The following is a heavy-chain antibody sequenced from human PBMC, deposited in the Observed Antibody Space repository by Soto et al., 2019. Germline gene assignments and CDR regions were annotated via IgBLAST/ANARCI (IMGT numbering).Heavy chain of an antibody. CDR3: VKDTSRFLEWLTPYYFDY. V-gene: IGHV3-64D*08. D-gene: IGHD3-3*01. CDR2: ISSNGGST. J-gene: IGHJ4*02. Sequence: GGSLRLSCSASGFTFSSYAMHWVRQAPGKGLEYVSAISSNGGSTYYADPVKGRFTISRDNSKNTLYLQMSSLRAEDTAVYYCVKDTSRFLEWLTPYYFDYWGQGTLVTVSS. CDR1: GFTFSSYA.